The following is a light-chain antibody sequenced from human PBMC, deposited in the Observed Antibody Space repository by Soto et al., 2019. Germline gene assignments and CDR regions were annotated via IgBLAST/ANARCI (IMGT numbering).Light chain of an antibody. CDR2: DNN. V-gene: IGLV1-44*01. CDR1: YSNIGSRT. J-gene: IGLJ1*01. CDR3: AAWDDSLIGYV. Sequence: QSVLTQPPSASGTPGQRVTISCSGSYSNIGSRTVNWYQQVPGTAPKLLIYDNNQRPSGVPDRFSGSKSGTSASLAISGLQSEDEADYHCAAWDDSLIGYVFGSGTKVT.